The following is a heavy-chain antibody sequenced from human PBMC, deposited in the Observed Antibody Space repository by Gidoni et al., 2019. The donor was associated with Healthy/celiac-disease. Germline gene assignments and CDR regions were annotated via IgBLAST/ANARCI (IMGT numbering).Heavy chain of an antibody. Sequence: QVQLQETGPGLVKPSETLSLTCTVSGGSISSYYWSWIRQPPGKGLEWIGYIYYSGSTNYNPALKSRVSISVATSKNQFSLKLSSVTAADTAVYYCARTEYSSSLYFQHWGQGTLVTVSS. D-gene: IGHD6-6*01. CDR2: IYYSGST. J-gene: IGHJ1*01. CDR3: ARTEYSSSLYFQH. CDR1: GGSISSYY. V-gene: IGHV4-59*01.